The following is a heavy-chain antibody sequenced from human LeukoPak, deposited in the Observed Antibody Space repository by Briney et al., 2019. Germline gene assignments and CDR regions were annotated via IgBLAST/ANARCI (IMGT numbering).Heavy chain of an antibody. V-gene: IGHV3-30*01. Sequence: GRSLRLSCAASGFTFSSYAMHWVRQAPGKGLEWVAVISYDGSNKYYADSVKGRFTISRDNSKNTLYLQMNSLRGEGTAVYVCARFGAAAGPPPFDYWGQGTLVTVSS. D-gene: IGHD6-13*01. CDR1: GFTFSSYA. CDR2: ISYDGSNK. CDR3: ARFGAAAGPPPFDY. J-gene: IGHJ4*02.